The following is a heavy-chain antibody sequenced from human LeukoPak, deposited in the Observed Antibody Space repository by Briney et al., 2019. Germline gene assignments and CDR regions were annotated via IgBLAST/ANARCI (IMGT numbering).Heavy chain of an antibody. J-gene: IGHJ3*02. V-gene: IGHV3-23*01. CDR2: ISGSGGST. Sequence: GGSLRLSCAASGFTFSSYAMSWVRQAPGKGLEWVSAISGSGGSTYYADSVKGRFTISRDNSKNPLYLQMNSLRAEDTAVYYCAKRYYYGSGSYYLDAFDIWGQGTMVTVSS. CDR3: AKRYYYGSGSYYLDAFDI. D-gene: IGHD3-10*01. CDR1: GFTFSSYA.